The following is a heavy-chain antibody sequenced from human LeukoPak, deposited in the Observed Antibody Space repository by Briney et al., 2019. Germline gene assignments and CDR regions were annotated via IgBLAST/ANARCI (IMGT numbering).Heavy chain of an antibody. V-gene: IGHV3-7*01. Sequence: GGSLRLSCAASGFTFNTFWMNWVRRAPGRGREWLANIRPDGSDKYYVDSVRGRFTISRDNGKNLVYLEMNCLRVEDTAVYYCSGRDSSRNPWAYWGQGTLVSVSS. CDR1: GFTFNTFW. J-gene: IGHJ4*02. CDR2: IRPDGSDK. CDR3: SGRDSSRNPWAY. D-gene: IGHD2-2*01.